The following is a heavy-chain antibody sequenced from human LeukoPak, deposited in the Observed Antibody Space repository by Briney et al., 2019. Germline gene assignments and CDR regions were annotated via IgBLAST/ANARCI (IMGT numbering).Heavy chain of an antibody. CDR2: IYYSGST. V-gene: IGHV4-39*01. Sequence: SETLSLTCTVSGGSISSSSYYWGWIRQPPGKGLEWIGSIYYSGSTYYNPSLKSRVTISVDTSKSQFSLKLSSVTAADTAVYYCARPIQIAAAGTGWFDPWGQGTLVTVSS. J-gene: IGHJ5*02. D-gene: IGHD6-13*01. CDR3: ARPIQIAAAGTGWFDP. CDR1: GGSISSSSYY.